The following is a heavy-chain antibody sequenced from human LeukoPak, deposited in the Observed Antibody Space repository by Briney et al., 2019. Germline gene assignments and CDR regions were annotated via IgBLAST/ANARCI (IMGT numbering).Heavy chain of an antibody. CDR1: GGSISSSSYH. CDR2: IYYSGSN. Sequence: PSETLSLTCTVSGGSISSSSYHWGWLPQPPGRGVEWLGSIYYSGSNYYNPSLKSRVTISVGTSKNQFSLKLSSVTAADTAVYYCARQRGTMDCAFDIWGQGTMVTVSS. D-gene: IGHD3-10*01. J-gene: IGHJ3*02. CDR3: ARQRGTMDCAFDI. V-gene: IGHV4-39*01.